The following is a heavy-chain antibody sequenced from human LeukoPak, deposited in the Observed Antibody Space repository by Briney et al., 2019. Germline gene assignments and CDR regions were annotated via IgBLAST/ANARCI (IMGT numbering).Heavy chain of an antibody. CDR1: GFTLSSYR. J-gene: IGHJ4*02. D-gene: IGHD5-24*01. CDR3: ARAPVWGDGYNYFDY. Sequence: GGPLRFSCAASGFTLSSYRRNWVRQAQGKGLEWASSISSSSSYIYYADSMKGRFTISRDSAKNSLYLQMNSLRAEDTAVYYCARAPVWGDGYNYFDYWGQGTLVTVSS. CDR2: ISSSSSYI. V-gene: IGHV3-21*01.